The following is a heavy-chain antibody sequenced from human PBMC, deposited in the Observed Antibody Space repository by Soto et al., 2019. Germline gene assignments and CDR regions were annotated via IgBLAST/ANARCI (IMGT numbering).Heavy chain of an antibody. CDR1: GVSISSSSYY. V-gene: IGHV4-39*01. Sequence: PSETLSLTCTVSGVSISSSSYYWGWLRPPPGKGREWIGSTYYSGITYYNPSLNRRVTISVDTSKNQFSLKLSSVTAADTAVYYCARHKDSSTWYLLPDYWGQGTLVTVSS. D-gene: IGHD6-13*01. J-gene: IGHJ4*02. CDR2: TYYSGIT. CDR3: ARHKDSSTWYLLPDY.